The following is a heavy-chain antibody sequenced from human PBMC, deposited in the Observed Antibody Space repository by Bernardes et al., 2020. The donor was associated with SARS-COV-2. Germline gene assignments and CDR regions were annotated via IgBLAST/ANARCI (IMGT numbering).Heavy chain of an antibody. Sequence: ETLSLTCAVYGGSFSGYYWSWIRQPPGKGLEWIGEINHSGSTNYNPSLKSRVTISVDTSKNQFSLKLSSVTAADTAVYYCARQLRFLEWLFQTDYYYYGMDVWGQGTTVTVSS. CDR3: ARQLRFLEWLFQTDYYYYGMDV. CDR1: GGSFSGYY. J-gene: IGHJ6*02. V-gene: IGHV4-34*01. CDR2: INHSGST. D-gene: IGHD3-3*01.